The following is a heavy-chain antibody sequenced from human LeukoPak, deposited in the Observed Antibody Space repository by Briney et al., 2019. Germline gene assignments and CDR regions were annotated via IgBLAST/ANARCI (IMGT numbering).Heavy chain of an antibody. CDR3: AKEQTTYYYDSSGSDAIDI. CDR1: GFTFSSYE. J-gene: IGHJ3*02. D-gene: IGHD3-22*01. V-gene: IGHV3-48*03. Sequence: GGSLRLSCGASGFTFSSYEMNWLRQAPGKGLEWVSSISSSGSTIYYADSVKGRFTISRDNAKNSLYLQMNSLRAEDTAVYYCAKEQTTYYYDSSGSDAIDIWGQGTMVTVSS. CDR2: ISSSGSTI.